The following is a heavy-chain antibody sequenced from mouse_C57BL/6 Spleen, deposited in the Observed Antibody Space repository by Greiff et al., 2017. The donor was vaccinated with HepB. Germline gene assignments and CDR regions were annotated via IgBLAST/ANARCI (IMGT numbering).Heavy chain of an antibody. V-gene: IGHV1-26*01. CDR2: INPNNGGT. J-gene: IGHJ2*01. D-gene: IGHD1-1*01. CDR3: ARRITTVVAPLFDY. CDR1: GYTFTDYY. Sequence: EVQLQQSGPELVKPGASVKISCKASGYTFTDYYMNWVKQSHGKSLEWIGDINPNNGGTSYNQKFKGKATLTVDKSSSTAYMELRSLTSEDSAVYYCARRITTVVAPLFDYWGQGTTLTVSS.